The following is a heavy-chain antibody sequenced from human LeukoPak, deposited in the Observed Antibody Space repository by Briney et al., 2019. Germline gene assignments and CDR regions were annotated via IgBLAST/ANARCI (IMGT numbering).Heavy chain of an antibody. CDR3: TRGAFGVVIKDDAFDI. Sequence: GGSLRLSCAASGFTFSSYAMHWVRQAPGKGLEWVTIISYDGNTKYSADSVKGRFTISRDNSKNTPYLQMNSLRVEDTAVYYCTRGAFGVVIKDDAFDIWGQGTLVTVSS. CDR1: GFTFSSYA. J-gene: IGHJ3*02. D-gene: IGHD3-3*01. CDR2: ISYDGNTK. V-gene: IGHV3-30-3*01.